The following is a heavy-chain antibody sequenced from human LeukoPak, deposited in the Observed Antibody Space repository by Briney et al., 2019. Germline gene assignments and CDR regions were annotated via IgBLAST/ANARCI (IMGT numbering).Heavy chain of an antibody. Sequence: GGSLRLSCAASGFTFSSYWMGWVRQAPGRGLEWVANIKQDGSEKYYVDSVKGRFTISRDNAKNSLYLQMNSLRAEDTAVYYCARTYSSHSYYYYYYMDVWGKGTTVTVSS. J-gene: IGHJ6*03. CDR3: ARTYSSHSYYYYYYMDV. D-gene: IGHD6-13*01. CDR1: GFTFSSYW. CDR2: IKQDGSEK. V-gene: IGHV3-7*01.